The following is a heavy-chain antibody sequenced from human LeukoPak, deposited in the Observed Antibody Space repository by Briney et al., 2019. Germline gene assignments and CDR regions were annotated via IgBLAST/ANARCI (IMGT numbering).Heavy chain of an antibody. CDR2: ISGSGDGT. CDR3: ARDGPDY. CDR1: GFTFSSYA. V-gene: IGHV3-23*01. Sequence: GGSLRLSCAASGFTFSSYAMSWVRQAPGKGLEWVSAISGSGDGTKYADSVKGRFTISRDNAKNSLYLQMNSLRAEDTAVYYCARDGPDYWGQGTLVTVSS. J-gene: IGHJ4*02.